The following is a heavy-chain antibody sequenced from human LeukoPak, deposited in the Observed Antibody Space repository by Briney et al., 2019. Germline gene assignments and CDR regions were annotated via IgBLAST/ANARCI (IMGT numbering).Heavy chain of an antibody. V-gene: IGHV1-2*02. Sequence: GESLKISCKASGYTFTGYYMHWVRQAPGQGLEWMGWINPNSGGTNYAQKFQGRVTMTRDTSISTAYMELSRLRSDDTAVYYCARGADSSGYYSNFDYWGQGTLVTVSS. CDR1: GYTFTGYY. CDR3: ARGADSSGYYSNFDY. J-gene: IGHJ4*02. CDR2: INPNSGGT. D-gene: IGHD3-22*01.